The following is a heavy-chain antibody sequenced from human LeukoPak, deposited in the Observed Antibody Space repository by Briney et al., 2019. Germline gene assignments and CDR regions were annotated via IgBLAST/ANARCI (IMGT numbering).Heavy chain of an antibody. CDR3: ARESADSSGYYCRH. CDR1: GYTFTGYY. Sequence: ASVKVSCKASGYTFTGYYMHWVRQAPGQGLEWMGWISAYNGNTNYAQKLQGRVTMTTDTSTSTAYMELRSLRSDDTAVYYCARESADSSGYYCRHWGQGTLVTVSS. V-gene: IGHV1-18*04. J-gene: IGHJ4*02. D-gene: IGHD3-22*01. CDR2: ISAYNGNT.